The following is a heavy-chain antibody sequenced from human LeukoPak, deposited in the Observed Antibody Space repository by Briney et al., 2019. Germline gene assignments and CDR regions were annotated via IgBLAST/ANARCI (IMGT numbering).Heavy chain of an antibody. CDR1: GFTFGDYA. CDR3: TKSNWFDP. Sequence: GGSLRLSCTASGFTFGDYAMSWVRQAPGKGLEWVANIKQDGSEKYYVDSVKGRFTISRDNAKNSLYLQMNSLRAEDTAVYYCTKSNWFDPWGQGTLVIVSS. J-gene: IGHJ5*02. V-gene: IGHV3-7*03. CDR2: IKQDGSEK.